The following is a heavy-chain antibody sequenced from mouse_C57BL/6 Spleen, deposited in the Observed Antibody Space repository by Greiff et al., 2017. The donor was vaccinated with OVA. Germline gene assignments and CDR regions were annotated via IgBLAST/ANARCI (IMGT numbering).Heavy chain of an antibody. D-gene: IGHD2-1*01. CDR3: ARAYGNDAMDY. V-gene: IGHV1-55*01. J-gene: IGHJ4*01. CDR1: GYTFTSYW. Sequence: QVQLQQPGAELVKPGASVKMSCKASGYTFTSYWITWVKQRPGQGLEWIGDIYPGSGSTNYNEKFKSKATLTVDTSSSTAYMQLCSLTSEDSAVYYCARAYGNDAMDYWGQGTSVTVSS. CDR2: IYPGSGST.